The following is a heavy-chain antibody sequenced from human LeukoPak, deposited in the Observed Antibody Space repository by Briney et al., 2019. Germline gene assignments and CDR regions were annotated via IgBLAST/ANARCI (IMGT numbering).Heavy chain of an antibody. V-gene: IGHV4-4*07. J-gene: IGHJ3*02. CDR1: GGSISSYY. CDR2: IYTSGST. CDR3: ARDGTEYCSSTSCLPAYGSPNDAFDI. D-gene: IGHD2-2*01. Sequence: SETLSLTCTVSGGSISSYYWSWIRQPAGKGLEWIGRIYTSGSTNYNPSLKSRVAISVDTSKNQFSLKLSSVTAADTAVYYCARDGTEYCSSTSCLPAYGSPNDAFDIWGQGTMVTVSS.